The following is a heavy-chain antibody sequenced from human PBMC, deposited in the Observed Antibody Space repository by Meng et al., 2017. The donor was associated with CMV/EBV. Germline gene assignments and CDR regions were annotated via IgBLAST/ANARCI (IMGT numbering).Heavy chain of an antibody. Sequence: GESLKISCAASGFTFSGSAMHWVRQASGKGLEWVGRIRSKANSYATAYAASVKGRFTISRDDSKNTAYLQMNSLKAEDTAVYYCTLVGYWGQGTLVTVSS. CDR3: TLVGY. CDR1: GFTFSGSA. V-gene: IGHV3-73*01. CDR2: IRSKANSYAT. J-gene: IGHJ4*02.